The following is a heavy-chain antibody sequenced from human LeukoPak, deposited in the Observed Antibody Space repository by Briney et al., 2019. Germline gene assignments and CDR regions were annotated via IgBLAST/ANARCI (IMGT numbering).Heavy chain of an antibody. CDR3: PGGACYRGGYFDY. CDR2: INPNSGGT. CDR1: GYTFTGYY. Sequence: ASVTVSCKASGYTFTGYYMHWVRQAPGQGLEWMGWINPNSGGTNYAQKFQGRVTINRDTSISTAYMELSRLRSDDTAVYYCPGGACYRGGYFDYWGQGTLVTVSS. D-gene: IGHD2-15*01. J-gene: IGHJ4*02. V-gene: IGHV1-2*02.